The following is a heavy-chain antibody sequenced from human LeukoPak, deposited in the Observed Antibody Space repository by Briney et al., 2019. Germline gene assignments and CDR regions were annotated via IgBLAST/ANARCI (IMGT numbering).Heavy chain of an antibody. CDR2: ITISGATT. D-gene: IGHD3-10*01. J-gene: IGHJ4*02. CDR3: ATYGSGSYYRKAFDY. CDR1: GFTFRSYA. V-gene: IGHV3-23*01. Sequence: GGSLRLSCAASGFTFRSYAMSWVRQAPGKGLEWVSSITISGATTYYADSVKGRLTISRDNSKTTLYLQMNSLRAEDTAVYYCATYGSGSYYRKAFDYWGQGTLVTVPS.